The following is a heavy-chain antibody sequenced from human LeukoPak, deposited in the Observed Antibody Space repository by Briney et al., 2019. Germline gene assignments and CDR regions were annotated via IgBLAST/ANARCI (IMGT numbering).Heavy chain of an antibody. V-gene: IGHV3-7*05. J-gene: IGHJ4*02. Sequence: GGSLRLSCAASGFTFSSYWMSWVRQAPGKGLEWVANIKQDGSEKYYVDSVKGRFTISRDNAKNSLYLQMNSLRAEDTAVYYCARRHSSGWYGLGYWGQGTLVTVSS. CDR1: GFTFSSYW. D-gene: IGHD6-19*01. CDR2: IKQDGSEK. CDR3: ARRHSSGWYGLGY.